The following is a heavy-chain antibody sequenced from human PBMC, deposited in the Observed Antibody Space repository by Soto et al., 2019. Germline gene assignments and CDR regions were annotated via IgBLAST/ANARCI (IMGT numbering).Heavy chain of an antibody. V-gene: IGHV3-30-3*01. CDR2: ISYDGSNR. Sequence: QVQLVESGGGVVQPGRSRRLSCEASGFIFRTYAMHWVRQAPGKGLEWVAVISYDGSNRYYADSVKGRFTISRDNSKNTLYLQMNSLRAEDTAVYYCAREYGIGGAAFDFWGQGTMVTVYS. D-gene: IGHD2-15*01. CDR3: AREYGIGGAAFDF. J-gene: IGHJ3*01. CDR1: GFIFRTYA.